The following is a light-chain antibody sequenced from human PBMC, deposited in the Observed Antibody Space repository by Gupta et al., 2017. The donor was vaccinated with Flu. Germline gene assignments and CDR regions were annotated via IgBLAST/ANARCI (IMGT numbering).Light chain of an antibody. V-gene: IGLV2-23*02. CDR2: DVT. CDR1: SSDVGNYNF. Sequence: QSALTQPASVSGSPGQSITIFCTGPSSDVGNYNFVSWYQQHPGKAPKLVIYDVTKRPSGISNHFSGSKSGNTASLTISGLQAEDEADYYCSSYAGSSTHVFGTGTKVTVL. CDR3: SSYAGSSTHV. J-gene: IGLJ1*01.